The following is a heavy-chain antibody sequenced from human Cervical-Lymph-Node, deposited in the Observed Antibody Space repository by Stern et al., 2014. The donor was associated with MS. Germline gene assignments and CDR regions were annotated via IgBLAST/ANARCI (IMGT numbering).Heavy chain of an antibody. J-gene: IGHJ6*02. D-gene: IGHD6-19*01. CDR3: AANAGRGIAVAAPLDYYYGMDV. CDR1: GFTFTSSA. V-gene: IGHV1-58*01. CDR2: IVVGRGNT. Sequence: QLVESGPEVKKPGTSVKVSCKASGFTFTSSAVQWVRQARGPRLEWIGWIVVGRGNTNYAQKFQERVTITRDMSTSTAYMELSSLRSEDTAVYYCAANAGRGIAVAAPLDYYYGMDVWGQGTTVTVSS.